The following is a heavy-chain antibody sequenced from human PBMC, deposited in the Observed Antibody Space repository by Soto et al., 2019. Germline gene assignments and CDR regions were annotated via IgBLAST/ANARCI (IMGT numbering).Heavy chain of an antibody. V-gene: IGHV1-2*02. CDR1: GYRFTAYY. J-gene: IGHJ4*02. CDR2: VNPSSGDT. CDR3: ARGLVLRFLEWLLFGPPQFDY. Sequence: ASVKFSCKTSGYRFTAYYMHWVRQAPGQGLKWMGWVNPSSGDTDYAQDFQGRVTLTRDTSKNQFSLQLNSVTPEDTAVYYCARGLVLRFLEWLLFGPPQFDYWGQGTLVTVSS. D-gene: IGHD3-3*01.